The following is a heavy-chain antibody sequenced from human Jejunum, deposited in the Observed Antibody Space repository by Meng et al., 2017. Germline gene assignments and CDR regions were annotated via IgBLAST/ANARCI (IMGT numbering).Heavy chain of an antibody. J-gene: IGHJ4*02. Sequence: VQLVKSGTDVKKTGASVKVSFEASGYTFTNYTIHWVRQATGQGLEWMGWMSPNSGNTGYAQKFQGRVTMTRSTSISTAYMELSSLRFEDTAVYYCAREYSSYPDYWGQGTLVTVSS. CDR1: GYTFTNYT. V-gene: IGHV1-8*01. CDR2: MSPNSGNT. D-gene: IGHD6-6*01. CDR3: AREYSSYPDY.